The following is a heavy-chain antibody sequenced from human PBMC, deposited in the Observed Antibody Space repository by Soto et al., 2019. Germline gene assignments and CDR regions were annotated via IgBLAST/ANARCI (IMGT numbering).Heavy chain of an antibody. Sequence: SETLSLTCTVSGGSISSGGYYWSWIRQHPGKGLEWIGYIYYSGSTYYNPSLKSRVTISVDTSKNQFSLKLSSVTAADTAVYYCARDVLGYCSSTSCYGGPYGMDVWGQGTTGTVSS. CDR1: GGSISSGGYY. CDR2: IYYSGST. V-gene: IGHV4-31*03. J-gene: IGHJ6*02. CDR3: ARDVLGYCSSTSCYGGPYGMDV. D-gene: IGHD2-2*01.